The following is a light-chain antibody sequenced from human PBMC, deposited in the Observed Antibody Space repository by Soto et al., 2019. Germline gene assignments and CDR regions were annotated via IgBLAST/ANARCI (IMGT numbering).Light chain of an antibody. J-gene: IGKJ5*01. Sequence: IGMTQSPATLSVSPGERVTLSCRASQGVSSNLAWYQQKPGQAPRLLIYGASTRATDVPATFSGSGSGTEFTPTISSLQPEEFVVSYCQQYNDWPPITFGQGTRLEIK. V-gene: IGKV3-15*01. CDR1: QGVSSN. CDR2: GAS. CDR3: QQYNDWPPIT.